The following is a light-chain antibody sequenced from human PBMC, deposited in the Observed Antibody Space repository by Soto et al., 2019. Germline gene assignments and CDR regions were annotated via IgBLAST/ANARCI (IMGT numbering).Light chain of an antibody. CDR2: AAS. J-gene: IGKJ4*01. CDR3: QQYYSYPLT. Sequence: AIRMTQSPSSLSASTGDRVTITCRASQGISSYLAWYQQKPGKAPKLLIYAASTLQSGVPSRFSGSGSGTDFTVTISCLQSEDFATYYCQQYYSYPLTFGGGTKVDIK. CDR1: QGISSY. V-gene: IGKV1-8*01.